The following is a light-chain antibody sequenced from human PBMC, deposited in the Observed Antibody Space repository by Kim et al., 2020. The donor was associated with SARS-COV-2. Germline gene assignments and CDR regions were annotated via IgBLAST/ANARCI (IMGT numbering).Light chain of an antibody. J-gene: IGKJ1*01. V-gene: IGKV1-27*01. Sequence: DIQMTQSPSSLSASVGDRVTITCRASQAIGNFLAWYQQKPGTVPKLLISGASTLRSGVSSRFSGSGSGTDFTLTISSLQPEDVATYYCQMYITGSLTFGEGTKVDIK. CDR1: QAIGNF. CDR3: QMYITGSLT. CDR2: GAS.